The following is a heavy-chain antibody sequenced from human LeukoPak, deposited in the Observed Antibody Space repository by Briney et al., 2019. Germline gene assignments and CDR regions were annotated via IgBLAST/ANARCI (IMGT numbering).Heavy chain of an antibody. J-gene: IGHJ6*03. CDR3: ARDRKYYYHMDV. V-gene: IGHV4-39*07. D-gene: IGHD1-14*01. CDR1: GGSISSGTYY. Sequence: PSETLSLTCTVSGGSISSGTYYWAWIRQPPGRGLEWIGTIYHSGSTYYNPSLKTRVTISVDTSKNQFSLNLTSLTAADTAVYYCARDRKYYYHMDVWGKGTTVTVSS. CDR2: IYHSGST.